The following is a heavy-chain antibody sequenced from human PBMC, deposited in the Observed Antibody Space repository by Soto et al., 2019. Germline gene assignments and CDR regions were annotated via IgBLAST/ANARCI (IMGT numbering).Heavy chain of an antibody. CDR1: GGSISSYY. CDR3: ARDMAERDAFDI. Sequence: SETLSLTCTVSGGSISSYYWSWIRQPPGKGLEWIGYIYYSGSTNYNPSLKSRVTISVDTSKNQFSLKLSSVTAADTAVYYCARDMAERDAFDIWGQGTMVTVSS. CDR2: IYYSGST. V-gene: IGHV4-59*12. J-gene: IGHJ3*02. D-gene: IGHD6-19*01.